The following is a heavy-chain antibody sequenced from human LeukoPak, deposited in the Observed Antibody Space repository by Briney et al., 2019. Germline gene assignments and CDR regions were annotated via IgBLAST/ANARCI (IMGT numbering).Heavy chain of an antibody. CDR1: GGSISSSSYY. D-gene: IGHD3-9*01. CDR2: IYYSGST. Sequence: SETLSLTCTVSGGSISSSSYYWGWIRQPPGKGLEWIGSIYYSGSTYYNPSLKSRVTISVDTSKNQFSLKLSSVTAADTAVYYCATYALTGPRGGYFDYWGQGTLVTVSS. V-gene: IGHV4-39*01. CDR3: ATYALTGPRGGYFDY. J-gene: IGHJ4*02.